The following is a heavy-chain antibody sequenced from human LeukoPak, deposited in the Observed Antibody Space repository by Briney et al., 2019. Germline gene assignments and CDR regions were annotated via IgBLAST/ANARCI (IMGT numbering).Heavy chain of an antibody. CDR2: IYYSGST. CDR1: GGSISGGSYY. V-gene: IGHV4-61*01. D-gene: IGHD2/OR15-2a*01. J-gene: IGHJ4*02. Sequence: SETLSLTCTVSGGSISGGSYYWSWIRQPPGKGLEWIGYIYYSGSTKYNLSLKSRVTISVDTSKNQLSLKLSSVTTADTAVYYCARGEYGLFDYWGQGTLVTVSS. CDR3: ARGEYGLFDY.